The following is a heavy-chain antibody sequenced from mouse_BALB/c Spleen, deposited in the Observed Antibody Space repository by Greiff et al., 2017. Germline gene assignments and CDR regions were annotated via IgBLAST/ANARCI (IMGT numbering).Heavy chain of an antibody. Sequence: QVQLQQPGAELVKPGASVKMSCKASGYTFTSYNMHWVKQTPGQGLEWIGAIYPGNGDTSYNQKFKGKATLTADKSSSTAYMQLSSLTSEDSAVYYCARTYGYDFDYWGQGTTLTVSS. D-gene: IGHD2-2*01. J-gene: IGHJ2*01. V-gene: IGHV1-12*01. CDR1: GYTFTSYN. CDR3: ARTYGYDFDY. CDR2: IYPGNGDT.